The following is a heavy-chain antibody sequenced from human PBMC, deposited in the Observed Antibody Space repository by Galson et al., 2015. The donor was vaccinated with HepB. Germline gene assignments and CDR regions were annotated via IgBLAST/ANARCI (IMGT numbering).Heavy chain of an antibody. V-gene: IGHV3-23*01. J-gene: IGHJ3*02. D-gene: IGHD3-22*01. Sequence: SLRLSCAASGFTFSSYAMSWVRQAPGKGLEWVSAISGSGGSTYYADSVKGRFTISRDNSKNTLYLQMNSLRAEDTAVYYCAKDQRPPSGYYPDQDAFDIWGQGTMVTVSS. CDR1: GFTFSSYA. CDR3: AKDQRPPSGYYPDQDAFDI. CDR2: ISGSGGST.